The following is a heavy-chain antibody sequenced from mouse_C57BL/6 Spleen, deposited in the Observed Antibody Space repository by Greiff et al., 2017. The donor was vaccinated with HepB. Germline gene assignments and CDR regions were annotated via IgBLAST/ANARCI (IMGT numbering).Heavy chain of an antibody. J-gene: IGHJ4*01. V-gene: IGHV1-81*01. D-gene: IGHD1-1*01. CDR1: GYTFTSYG. CDR3: ARSGYEAMDY. CDR2: IYPRSGNT. Sequence: VKLMESGAELARPGASVKLSCKASGYTFTSYGISWVKQRTGQGLEWIGEIYPRSGNTYYNEKFKGKATLTADKSSSTAYMELRRLTSEDSAVYFCARSGYEAMDYWGQGTSVTVSS.